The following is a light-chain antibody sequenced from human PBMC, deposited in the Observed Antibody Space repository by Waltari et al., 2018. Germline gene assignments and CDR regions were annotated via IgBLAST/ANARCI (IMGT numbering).Light chain of an antibody. CDR2: AAS. V-gene: IGKV3-20*01. CDR3: QQYGSSPRT. CDR1: QSVSSDY. Sequence: EIVLTQSPGTLSLSPGERATLSCRASQSVSSDYLAWYQQKTGQAPRLLIYAASIRATGIPDRFSGGGSWTDFTLIISRLEPEDFAVYYCQQYGSSPRTFGQGTKVEIK. J-gene: IGKJ1*01.